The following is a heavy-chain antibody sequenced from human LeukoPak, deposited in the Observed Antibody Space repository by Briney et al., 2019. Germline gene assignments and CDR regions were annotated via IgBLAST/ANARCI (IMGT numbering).Heavy chain of an antibody. J-gene: IGHJ4*02. CDR1: GFTFSSYS. Sequence: GGSLRLSCAASGFTFSSYSMTWVRQAPGKGLEWVSSLRSGTNNIYYADSVKGRFTISRDNAKNSLYLQMNSLRAEDTAVYYCARDSLTLIVGRQKRGLDFWGQGTLVTVSS. V-gene: IGHV3-21*01. CDR2: LRSGTNNI. D-gene: IGHD3-22*01. CDR3: ARDSLTLIVGRQKRGLDF.